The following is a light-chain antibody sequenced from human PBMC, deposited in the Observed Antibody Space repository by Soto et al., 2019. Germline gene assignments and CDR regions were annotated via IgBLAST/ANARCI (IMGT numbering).Light chain of an antibody. CDR3: QQFDNLPYT. V-gene: IGKV1-33*01. J-gene: IGKJ2*01. CDR2: AAS. Sequence: DIQMTQSPSSLSASVGDRVTISCQASQDISSYLSWYQQKPGKAPKLLIYAASNLETGVPSRYSGSGSRTDFTLTISSLQPEDIATYYCQQFDNLPYTFGQGTKLEIK. CDR1: QDISSY.